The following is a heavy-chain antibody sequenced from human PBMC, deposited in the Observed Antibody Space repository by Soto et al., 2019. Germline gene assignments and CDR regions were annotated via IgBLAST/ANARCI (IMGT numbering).Heavy chain of an antibody. CDR2: INAGNGNT. Sequence: ASVKVSCKASGYTFTSYAMHWVRQAPGQRLEWMGWINAGNGNTKYLQKFQGRVTITRDTSASTAYMELRSLRSDDTAVHYCARFIGGYYYDSSGSLAYWGQGTLVTVSS. V-gene: IGHV1-3*01. CDR1: GYTFTSYA. CDR3: ARFIGGYYYDSSGSLAY. D-gene: IGHD3-22*01. J-gene: IGHJ4*02.